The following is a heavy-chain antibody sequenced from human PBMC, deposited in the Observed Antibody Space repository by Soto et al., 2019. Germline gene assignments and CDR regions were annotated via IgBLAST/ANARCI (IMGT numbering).Heavy chain of an antibody. D-gene: IGHD6-19*01. J-gene: IGHJ5*02. CDR3: SGHGSGSA. CDR2: ISGGGTT. V-gene: IGHV3-23*01. Sequence: EVQMLESGGGLVQPGGSLRLSCAASGFTLSNNGMTWARQAPGQGLEWVSDISGGGTTYYAYSVKGRFTISGDNSKNTLYLQTNSLRAEDTAVYYCSGHGSGSAWGQGIHGSVAS. CDR1: GFTLSNNG.